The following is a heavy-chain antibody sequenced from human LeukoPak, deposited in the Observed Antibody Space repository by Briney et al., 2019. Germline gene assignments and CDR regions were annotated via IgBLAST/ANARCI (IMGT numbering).Heavy chain of an antibody. V-gene: IGHV5-51*01. D-gene: IGHD1-26*01. CDR3: ARSFVGWELPTYYLDY. CDR1: GYSFTSYW. J-gene: IGHJ4*02. CDR2: IYPGDSDT. Sequence: GESLKISCKGSGYSFTSYWIGWVRQMPGKGLEWMGIIYPGDSDTRYSPSFQGQVTISADKSISTAYLQWSSLKASDTAMYYCARSFVGWELPTYYLDYWGQGTLVTVSS.